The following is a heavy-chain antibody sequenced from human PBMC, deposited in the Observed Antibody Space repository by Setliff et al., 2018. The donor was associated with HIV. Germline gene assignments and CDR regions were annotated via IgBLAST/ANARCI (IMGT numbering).Heavy chain of an antibody. CDR1: GGSISSGSYY. J-gene: IGHJ4*02. Sequence: PSETLSLTCTVSGGSISSGSYYWSWIRQPAGKGLEWIGHIHTSGSSSYNPSLKSRFIISLDTSKNQISLKLNSVTAADTAVYYCARDLLGSSSLVDYWGQGTLVTVSS. V-gene: IGHV4-61*09. CDR3: ARDLLGSSSLVDY. CDR2: IHTSGSS. D-gene: IGHD6-6*01.